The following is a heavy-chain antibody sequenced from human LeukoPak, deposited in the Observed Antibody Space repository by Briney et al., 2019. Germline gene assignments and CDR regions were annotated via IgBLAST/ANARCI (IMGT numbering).Heavy chain of an antibody. CDR1: GFTFSSCA. V-gene: IGHV3-23*01. CDR3: ARSRDGYKRFDS. D-gene: IGHD5-24*01. CDR2: IIDSGNSI. J-gene: IGHJ4*02. Sequence: PGGSLRLSCAASGFTFSSCAMSWVRQAPGKGLEWVSTIIDSGNSIYYADSAEGRFTISRDNSKNTLYLQMNSLRAEDTAVYFCARSRDGYKRFDSWGQGTLVTVSS.